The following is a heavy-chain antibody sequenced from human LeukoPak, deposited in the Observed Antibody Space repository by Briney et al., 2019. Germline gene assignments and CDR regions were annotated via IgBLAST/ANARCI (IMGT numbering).Heavy chain of an antibody. V-gene: IGHV4-39*01. CDR3: ARQTGAGLFILP. J-gene: IGHJ4*02. CDR2: IYYSGNT. Sequence: SDTLSLTCTVSGGSISSSNSYWGWIRQPPGKGLEWIGSIYYSGNTYYNASLKSQVPISIDTSKNQFSLRLSSVTAADTAVYYCARQTGAGLFILPGGQGTLVTVS. D-gene: IGHD3/OR15-3a*01. CDR1: GGSISSSNSY.